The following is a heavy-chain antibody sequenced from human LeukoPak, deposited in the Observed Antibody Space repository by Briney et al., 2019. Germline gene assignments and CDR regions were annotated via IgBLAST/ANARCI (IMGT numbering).Heavy chain of an antibody. CDR3: AREYCTNGVCYTYYFDY. J-gene: IGHJ4*02. D-gene: IGHD2-8*01. CDR1: GGTFSSYA. CDR2: IIPIFGTA. Sequence: GASVKVSRKASGGTFSSYAISWLRHAPGQGLEWMGGIIPIFGTANYAQKFQGRVTITTDESTSTAYMELSSLRSEDTAVYYCAREYCTNGVCYTYYFDYWGQGTLVTVSS. V-gene: IGHV1-69*05.